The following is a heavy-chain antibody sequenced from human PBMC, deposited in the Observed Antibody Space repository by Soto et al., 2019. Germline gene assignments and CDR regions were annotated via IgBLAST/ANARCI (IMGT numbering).Heavy chain of an antibody. Sequence: ASVKVSCKASGYTFTNYGLSWVRQAPGQRLEWIGWISVYNGNTNYAQKFQGRVTMTTDTSTSTAYMDLRSLRSDDTAVYYCARDTPPVVVNVNTHDSWGQGTLVTVSS. CDR2: ISVYNGNT. J-gene: IGHJ5*01. V-gene: IGHV1-18*01. CDR1: GYTFTNYG. D-gene: IGHD2-21*01. CDR3: ARDTPPVVVNVNTHDS.